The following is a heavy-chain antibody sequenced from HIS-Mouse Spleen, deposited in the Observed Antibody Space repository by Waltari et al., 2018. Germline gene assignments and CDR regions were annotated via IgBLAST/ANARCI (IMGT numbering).Heavy chain of an antibody. J-gene: IGHJ2*01. V-gene: IGHV4-39*07. D-gene: IGHD6-13*01. CDR2: IHYSGST. Sequence: QLQLQESGPGLVKPSETLSLTCTVSGGSISSSSYYWGWIRQPPGKGLEWIGSIHYSGSTYYNPSLKSRVTISVDTSQNQFSLKLSSVTAADTAVYYCAREIPYSSSWYDWYFDLWGRGTLVTVSS. CDR1: GGSISSSSYY. CDR3: AREIPYSSSWYDWYFDL.